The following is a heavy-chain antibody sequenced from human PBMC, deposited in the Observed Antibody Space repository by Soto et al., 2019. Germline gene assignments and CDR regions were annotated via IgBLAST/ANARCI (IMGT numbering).Heavy chain of an antibody. CDR1: GDSIGTYF. D-gene: IGHD3-22*01. Sequence: SETLSLTCTVSGDSIGTYFWTWIRQPPGKGLEWIGYIYYSGSPNYNPSLKSRVTISEDTSKNQFSLKLSSVTAADTAVYYCARGRFYSDSSGYYYGWFDPWGQGTLVTVSS. CDR2: IYYSGSP. CDR3: ARGRFYSDSSGYYYGWFDP. V-gene: IGHV4-59*01. J-gene: IGHJ5*02.